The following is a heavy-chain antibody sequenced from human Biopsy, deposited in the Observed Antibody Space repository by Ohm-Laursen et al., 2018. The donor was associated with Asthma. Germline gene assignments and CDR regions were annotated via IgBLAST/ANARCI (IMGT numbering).Heavy chain of an antibody. CDR2: INAGNGNT. Sequence: GASVKVSCKASGYNFISFAIHWVRQAPGQRLEWMGWINAGNGNTKHSQKVQGRVTITRDTSASTAYMDLSSLRSEDTAVYYCARTYYDFLTGQVNDAFAMWGQGTMVTVSS. D-gene: IGHD3-9*01. V-gene: IGHV1-3*01. CDR1: GYNFISFA. CDR3: ARTYYDFLTGQVNDAFAM. J-gene: IGHJ3*02.